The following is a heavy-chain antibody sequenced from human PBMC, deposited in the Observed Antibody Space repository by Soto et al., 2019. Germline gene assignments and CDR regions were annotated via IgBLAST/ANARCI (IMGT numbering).Heavy chain of an antibody. D-gene: IGHD3-10*01. CDR2: IDNNGGT. CDR1: GDSVSSYK. J-gene: IGHJ6*02. V-gene: IGHV4-59*08. CDR3: VRQGFGALHGLVDV. Sequence: QVQLQESGPGLVKPSETLSLTYTVSGDSVSSYKWSWIRQTPGKGLEWIGYIDNNGGTSYNPSLRSRVTMSVDTSTKQFSLRLNSVTAADTAVYYGVRQGFGALHGLVDVWGQGTTVTVSS.